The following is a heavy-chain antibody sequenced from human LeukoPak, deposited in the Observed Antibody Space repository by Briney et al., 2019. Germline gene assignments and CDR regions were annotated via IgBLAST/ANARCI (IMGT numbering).Heavy chain of an antibody. CDR3: AKDPHARIVAAVLQ. V-gene: IGHV3-23*01. Sequence: GGSLRLSCAAYGFTFNYHSMNWVRQAPGRGLEWVSGISGSGGSTYYADSVKGRFTISRDNSKNTLYLQLNSLRAEDTAVYYCAKDPHARIVAAVLQWGQGTLVTVSS. CDR1: GFTFNYHS. CDR2: ISGSGGST. D-gene: IGHD6-13*01. J-gene: IGHJ4*02.